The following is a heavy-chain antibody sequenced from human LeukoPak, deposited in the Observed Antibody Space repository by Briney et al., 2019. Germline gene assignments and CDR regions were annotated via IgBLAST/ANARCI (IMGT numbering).Heavy chain of an antibody. D-gene: IGHD4-11*01. CDR1: GFTFSNYA. Sequence: GGSLRLSCATSGFTFSNYAMTWVRQAPGKGLEWVSAISGSGGSTYYADSVKGRFTVSRDNSKNTLYLQMNSLRAEDTAVYYCAKDEEDKVTTDLRYWGQGTLVTVSS. V-gene: IGHV3-23*01. J-gene: IGHJ4*02. CDR3: AKDEEDKVTTDLRY. CDR2: ISGSGGST.